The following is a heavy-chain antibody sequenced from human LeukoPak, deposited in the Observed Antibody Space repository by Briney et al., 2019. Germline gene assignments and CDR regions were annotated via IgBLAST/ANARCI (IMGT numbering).Heavy chain of an antibody. Sequence: GGSLRLSCAASGFTFSSNGMHWVRQAPGKGLEWVAIIWYDGSNKYYADSVKGRFTISRDNSKNTLYLQMNSLRAEDTAVYYCAKNFSYYDSNWSGPEHWGQGTLVNVPP. CDR2: IWYDGSNK. J-gene: IGHJ4*02. CDR1: GFTFSSNG. CDR3: AKNFSYYDSNWSGPEH. D-gene: IGHD3-22*01. V-gene: IGHV3-33*06.